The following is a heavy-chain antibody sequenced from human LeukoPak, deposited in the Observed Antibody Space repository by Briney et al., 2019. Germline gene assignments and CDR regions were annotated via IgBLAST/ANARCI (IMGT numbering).Heavy chain of an antibody. CDR1: GFTFSSYS. CDR2: ISSSSSTI. Sequence: GGSLRLSCAASGFTFSSYSMNWVRQAPGKGLEWVSYISSSSSTIYYADSVKGRFTISRDNAKDSLYLQVNSLRAEDTAVYYCARDPRPEGEDYWGQGTLVTVSS. J-gene: IGHJ4*02. V-gene: IGHV3-48*04. CDR3: ARDPRPEGEDY. D-gene: IGHD2-21*01.